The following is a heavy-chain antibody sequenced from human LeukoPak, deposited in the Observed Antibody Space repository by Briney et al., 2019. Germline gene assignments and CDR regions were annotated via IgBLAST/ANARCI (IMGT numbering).Heavy chain of an antibody. Sequence: SETLSLTCTVSGGSMSSYYWSWIRQPPGKGLEWIGYIYYSGTTNYNPSLKGRVTISVDTSKNQFSLKLRSVTAADTAVYYCARGVYIAAAQYGYWGQGTLVTVSS. CDR3: ARGVYIAAAQYGY. CDR2: IYYSGTT. J-gene: IGHJ4*02. CDR1: GGSMSSYY. V-gene: IGHV4-59*01. D-gene: IGHD6-13*01.